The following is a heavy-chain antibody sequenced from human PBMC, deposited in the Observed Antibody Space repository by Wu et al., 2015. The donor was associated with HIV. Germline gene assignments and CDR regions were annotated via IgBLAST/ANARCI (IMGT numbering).Heavy chain of an antibody. J-gene: IGHJ6*03. CDR2: MNPNSGNT. V-gene: IGHV1-8*02. D-gene: IGHD2/OR15-2a*01. Sequence: QVQLVQSGTEVKKPGASVKVSCKASKYIFTNYDVNWVRQATGQGLEWMGWMNPNSGNTGYGQKFQGRVTFTRNTSISTAYMELNGLTSDDTAVYYCASRISNIALEPVAPGTSTMDVWGKGTTVTVSS. CDR1: KYIFTNYD. CDR3: ASRISNIALEPVAPGTSTMDV.